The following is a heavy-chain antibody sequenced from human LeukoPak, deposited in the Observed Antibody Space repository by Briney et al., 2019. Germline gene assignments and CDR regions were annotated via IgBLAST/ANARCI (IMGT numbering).Heavy chain of an antibody. CDR2: IIPILGIA. Sequence: SVKASCKASGGTFSSYAISWVRQAPGQGLEWMGRIIPILGIANYAQKFQGRVTITADKSTSTAYMELSSLRSEDTAVYYCATDRRGGMTTVTENNYWGQGTLVTVSS. CDR3: ATDRRGGMTTVTENNY. J-gene: IGHJ4*02. D-gene: IGHD4-17*01. CDR1: GGTFSSYA. V-gene: IGHV1-69*04.